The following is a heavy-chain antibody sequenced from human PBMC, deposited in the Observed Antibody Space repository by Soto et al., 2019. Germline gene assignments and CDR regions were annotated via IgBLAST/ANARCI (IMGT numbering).Heavy chain of an antibody. CDR3: ARDTLEWLFKLRPQYYFDY. V-gene: IGHV1-18*04. D-gene: IGHD3-3*01. CDR2: ISAYNGNT. Sequence: ASVKVSCKASGYTFTSYGISWVRQAPGQGLEWMGWISAYNGNTNYAQKLQGRVTMTTDTSTSTAYMELRSLRSDDTAVYYCARDTLEWLFKLRPQYYFDYWGQGTLVTVSS. J-gene: IGHJ4*02. CDR1: GYTFTSYG.